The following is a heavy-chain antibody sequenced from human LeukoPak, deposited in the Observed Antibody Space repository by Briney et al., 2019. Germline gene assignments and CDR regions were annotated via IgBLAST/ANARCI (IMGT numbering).Heavy chain of an antibody. CDR2: INHSGNT. V-gene: IGHV4-34*01. CDR1: GGSFSDFY. J-gene: IGHJ4*02. Sequence: SETLSLTCAVYGGSFSDFYWSWIRQSPGKGLEWIGEINHSGNTNYNLSLKSRVTISADTSKNRFSLKLNSVTAADTALFYCVRGGGNSGYYYDYWGQGILVTVSS. CDR3: VRGGGNSGYYYDY. D-gene: IGHD3-22*01.